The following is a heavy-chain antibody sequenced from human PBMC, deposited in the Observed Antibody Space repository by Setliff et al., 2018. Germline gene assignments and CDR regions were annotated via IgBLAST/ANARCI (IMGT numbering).Heavy chain of an antibody. Sequence: GESLKISCQGSGYTFTNYWIGWVRQMPGKGLEWMGILKPGDSGIRYSPSFQGQVTLSADTSIATAYLHWTSLKASDTAMYYCVRHPYYDSSGYYSYFYYWGQGALVTVSS. D-gene: IGHD3-22*01. V-gene: IGHV5-51*01. CDR3: VRHPYYDSSGYYSYFYY. CDR2: LKPGDSGI. J-gene: IGHJ4*02. CDR1: GYTFTNYW.